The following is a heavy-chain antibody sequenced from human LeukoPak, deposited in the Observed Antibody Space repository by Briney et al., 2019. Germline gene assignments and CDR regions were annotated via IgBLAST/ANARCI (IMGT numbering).Heavy chain of an antibody. D-gene: IGHD3-10*01. CDR3: ARDYNGSGSGDFDY. CDR1: GGTFSSYA. V-gene: IGHV1-69*01. J-gene: IGHJ4*02. CDR2: IIPIFGTA. Sequence: VASVKLSCKASGGTFSSYAISWVRQAPGQGLEWMGGIIPIFGTANYAQKFQGRVTITADESTSTAYMEPSSLRSEDTAVYYCARDYNGSGSGDFDYWGQGTLVTVSS.